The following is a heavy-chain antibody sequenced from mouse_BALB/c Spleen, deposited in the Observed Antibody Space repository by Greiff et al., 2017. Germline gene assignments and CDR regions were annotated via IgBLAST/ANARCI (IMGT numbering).Heavy chain of an antibody. D-gene: IGHD4-1*01. J-gene: IGHJ4*01. CDR3: ARKANWSYYYAMDY. CDR2: ILPGSGST. V-gene: IGHV1-9*01. Sequence: QVQLQQSGAELMKPGASVKISCKATGYTFSSYWIEWVKQRPGHGLEWIGEILPGSGSTNYNEKFKGKATFTADTSSNTAYMQLSSLTSEDSAVYYCARKANWSYYYAMDYWGQGTSVTVAS. CDR1: GYTFSSYW.